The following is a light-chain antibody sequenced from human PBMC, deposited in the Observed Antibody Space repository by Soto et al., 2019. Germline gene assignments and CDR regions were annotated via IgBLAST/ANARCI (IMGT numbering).Light chain of an antibody. Sequence: EIVLTQSPGTLSLSPGERATLSCRASHTISSSYLAWYQQKPGQAPRLLMYGISSRATGIPDRFSGSGSGTDFNLTRPRLVTEDLAVYKCQQYVTSAPRTFGQGTKVEIK. CDR3: QQYVTSAPRT. V-gene: IGKV3-20*01. CDR1: HTISSSY. CDR2: GIS. J-gene: IGKJ1*01.